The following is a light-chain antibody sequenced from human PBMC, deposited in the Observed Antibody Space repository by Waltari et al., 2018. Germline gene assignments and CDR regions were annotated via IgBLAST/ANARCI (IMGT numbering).Light chain of an antibody. CDR2: GVS. J-gene: IGLJ1*01. CDR3: SSFSTSFSYV. V-gene: IGLV2-14*03. Sequence: QSALTQPASLSGSPGQSITISCTGTSSDVGAYNYVTWYQQHPDKAPKVIFLGVSQRPSGVPSRFSGPRCGNTASLTISGLQVEDEADYYCSSFSTSFSYVFGTGTTVTVL. CDR1: SSDVGAYNY.